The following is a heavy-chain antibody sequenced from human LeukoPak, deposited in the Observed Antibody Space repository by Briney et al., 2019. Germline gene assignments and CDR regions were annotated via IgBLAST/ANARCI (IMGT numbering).Heavy chain of an antibody. CDR2: IYTSGST. CDR1: GGSISSYY. J-gene: IGHJ6*03. D-gene: IGHD3-10*01. CDR3: ASTTYYGSGSYYPNYYYYYMDV. V-gene: IGHV4-4*07. Sequence: SETLSLTCTVSGGSISSYYWSWIRQPAGKGLEWIWRIYTSGSTNYNPSLKSRGTMSVDTSKNQFSLKLSSVTAADTAVYYCASTTYYGSGSYYPNYYYYYMDVWGKGTTVTISS.